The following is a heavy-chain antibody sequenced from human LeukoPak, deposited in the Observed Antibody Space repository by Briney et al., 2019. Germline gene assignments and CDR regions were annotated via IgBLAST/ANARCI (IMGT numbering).Heavy chain of an antibody. D-gene: IGHD5-18*01. CDR3: AICLNTAMVNLDY. CDR1: GFTFSDYG. V-gene: IGHV3-23*01. J-gene: IGHJ4*02. Sequence: GGSLRLSCAASGFTFSDYGMNWVRQAPGKGLEWVSAISGSGGSTYYADSVKGRFTISRDNSKNTLNLQMNSLRAEDTAVYYCAICLNTAMVNLDYWGQGALVTVSS. CDR2: ISGSGGST.